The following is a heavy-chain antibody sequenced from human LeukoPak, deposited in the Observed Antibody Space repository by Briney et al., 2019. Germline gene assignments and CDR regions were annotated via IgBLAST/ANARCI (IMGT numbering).Heavy chain of an antibody. V-gene: IGHV3-33*01. J-gene: IGHJ4*02. Sequence: GGSLRLSCAASGFTFSSYGMHWVRQAPGKGLEWVAVIWCDGSNKYYADSVKGRFTISRDNSKNTLYLQMNSLRAEDTAVYYCAREGWNLEWRYFDYWGQGTLVTVSS. CDR1: GFTFSSYG. D-gene: IGHD3-3*01. CDR2: IWCDGSNK. CDR3: AREGWNLEWRYFDY.